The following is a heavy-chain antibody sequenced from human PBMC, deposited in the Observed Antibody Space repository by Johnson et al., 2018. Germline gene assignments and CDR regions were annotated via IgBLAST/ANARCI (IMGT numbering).Heavy chain of an antibody. D-gene: IGHD3-3*01. V-gene: IGHV3-7*01. J-gene: IGHJ6*02. CDR3: ARAARDVTICGVVRDGMDV. CDR1: GFTFSSYW. CDR2: IKQYGSEK. Sequence: VQLVESGGGLVQPGGSXRLSCAASGFTFSSYWMSWVRPAPGKGLEWVANIKQYGSEKYYVDSVKGRFTISSDNAKHALYLQTNSLRAGDTAVYYWARAARDVTICGVVRDGMDVWGQGTTVTVSS.